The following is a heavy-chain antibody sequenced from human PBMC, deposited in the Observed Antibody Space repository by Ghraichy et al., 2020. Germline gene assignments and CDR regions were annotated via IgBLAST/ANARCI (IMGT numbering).Heavy chain of an antibody. J-gene: IGHJ6*02. CDR3: AIDPKPGYYYGLDV. CDR2: IYYSGST. D-gene: IGHD1-14*01. Sequence: SETLSLTCTVSGGSISSGGYYWSWIRQHPGKGLEWIGYIYYSGSTYYNPSLKSRVTISVDTSKNQFSLKLSSVTAPDTAVYYCAIDPKPGYYYGLDVWGQGTTVTVSS. CDR1: GGSISSGGYY. V-gene: IGHV4-31*03.